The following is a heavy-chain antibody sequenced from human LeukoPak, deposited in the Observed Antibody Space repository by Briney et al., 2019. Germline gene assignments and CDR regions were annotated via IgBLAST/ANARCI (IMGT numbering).Heavy chain of an antibody. CDR2: INPSGGST. Sequence: GASVKVSCKASGYTFTSYYMHWVGQAPGQGLEWMGVINPSGGSTSYAQKFQGRVPMTRDTSTSTVYMELSSLRSEDTAVYYCARGGGYSSSKYYFDYWGQGTLVTVSS. D-gene: IGHD6-13*01. CDR3: ARGGGYSSSKYYFDY. V-gene: IGHV1-46*01. CDR1: GYTFTSYY. J-gene: IGHJ4*02.